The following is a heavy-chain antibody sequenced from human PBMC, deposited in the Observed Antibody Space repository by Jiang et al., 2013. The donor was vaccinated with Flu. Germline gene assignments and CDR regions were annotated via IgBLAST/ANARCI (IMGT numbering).Heavy chain of an antibody. CDR2: ISSSSSYI. CDR1: GFTFSSYS. Sequence: VKPGGSLRLSCAASGFTFSSYSMNWVRQAPGKGLEWVSSISSSSSYIYYADSVKGRFTISRDNAKNSLYLQMNSLRAEDTAVYYCARAGSSGWYNIDYWGQGTLVTVSS. J-gene: IGHJ4*02. V-gene: IGHV3-21*01. CDR3: ARAGSSGWYNIDY. D-gene: IGHD6-19*01.